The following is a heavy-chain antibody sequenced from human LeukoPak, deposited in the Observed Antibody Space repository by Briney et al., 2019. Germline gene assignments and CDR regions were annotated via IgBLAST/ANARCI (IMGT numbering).Heavy chain of an antibody. CDR2: IYYSGST. J-gene: IGHJ4*02. CDR3: ARGGSGTYYHY. D-gene: IGHD1-26*01. CDR1: GGSITSYH. Sequence: SETLSLTCTVSGGSITSYHYSWIRQPPEKGLEWIGYIYYSGSTNYNPSLKSRVTISVDTSKNQFPLKLSSVTAADTAVYYCARGGSGTYYHYWGQGTLVTVSS. V-gene: IGHV4-59*01.